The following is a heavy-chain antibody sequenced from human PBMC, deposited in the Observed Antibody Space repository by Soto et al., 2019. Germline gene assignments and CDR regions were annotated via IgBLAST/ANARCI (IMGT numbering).Heavy chain of an antibody. CDR2: ISFDGTNM. D-gene: IGHD2-8*01. J-gene: IGHJ6*02. Sequence: GGSLRLSCAASGFVFADYGVHWVRQAPGKGLEWVAVISFDGTNMFYADSVKGRFTISRDNSNNTLYLQMSSLRTEDTAVYYCAKDTLYPVVSYFYYGLDVWGQGTTVTVSS. CDR3: AKDTLYPVVSYFYYGLDV. V-gene: IGHV3-30*18. CDR1: GFVFADYG.